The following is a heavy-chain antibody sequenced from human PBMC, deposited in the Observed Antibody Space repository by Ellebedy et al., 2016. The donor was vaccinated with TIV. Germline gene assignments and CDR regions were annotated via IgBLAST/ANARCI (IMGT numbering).Heavy chain of an antibody. CDR1: RYIFTDYY. V-gene: IGHV1-69*13. J-gene: IGHJ6*02. Sequence: SVKVSXKASRYIFTDYYIHWVRQAPGQGLEWIGGIIPVFGTPTYAEKFQGRVFVSADDSTDTTFLDMTGLRSDDTAVYFCARGLTGPTWHSYGLDVWGLGTTVTVSS. CDR2: IIPVFGTP. CDR3: ARGLTGPTWHSYGLDV.